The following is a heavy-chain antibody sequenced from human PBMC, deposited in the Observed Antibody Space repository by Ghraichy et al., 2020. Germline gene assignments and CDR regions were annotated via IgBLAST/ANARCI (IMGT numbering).Heavy chain of an antibody. Sequence: SQTLSLTCVISGDSVSSNSATWNWIRQTPSRGLEWLGRTYYRSMWYTDYAVSVKSRITIKADTSKNRFSLQLDSVNPEDTAVYYCARDRPHSRGWFRGDYYYYSGMDVWGQGTTVTVSS. CDR1: GDSVSSNSAT. V-gene: IGHV6-1*01. CDR2: TYYRSMWYT. D-gene: IGHD6-19*01. CDR3: ARDRPHSRGWFRGDYYYYSGMDV. J-gene: IGHJ6*02.